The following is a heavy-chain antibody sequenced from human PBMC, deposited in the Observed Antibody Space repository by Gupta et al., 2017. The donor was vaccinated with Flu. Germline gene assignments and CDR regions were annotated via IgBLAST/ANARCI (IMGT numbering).Heavy chain of an antibody. CDR3: ARGHYVFDY. V-gene: IGHV3-7*01. CDR2: IKQDGSEK. Sequence: MTWVRQAPGKGLEWVANIKQDGSEKYYVDSVKGGFTISRDNTKNSLYLQMNSLRAEDTAVYYCARGHYVFDYWGQGALVTVSS. D-gene: IGHD4-17*01. J-gene: IGHJ4*02.